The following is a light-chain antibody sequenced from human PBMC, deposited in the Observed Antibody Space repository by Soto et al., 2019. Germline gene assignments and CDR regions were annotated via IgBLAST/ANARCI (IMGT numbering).Light chain of an antibody. CDR1: SSDVGGYNH. Sequence: QSALTQPASVSGSPGQSITISCAGTSSDVGGYNHVSWYQQHPGKAPKLMIYDVSNRPSGVCNRFSGSKSDNTASLTISGLRAEDEADYYCSSYTSSGTWVFGGGTKVTVL. CDR2: DVS. V-gene: IGLV2-14*03. J-gene: IGLJ3*02. CDR3: SSYTSSGTWV.